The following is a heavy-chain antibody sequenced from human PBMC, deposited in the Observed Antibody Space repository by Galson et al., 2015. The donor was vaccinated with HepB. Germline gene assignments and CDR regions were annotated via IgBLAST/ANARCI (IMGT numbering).Heavy chain of an antibody. Sequence: SLRLSCAASEFTFSNYAMSWVRQAPGKGLEWVSSMSGSGGTTYYADSVKGRFTISRSNSKDTLYLQMNSLRADDTAVYYCAKENNYRPKYYFDYWSQGTLVTVSS. CDR2: MSGSGGTT. V-gene: IGHV3-23*01. D-gene: IGHD5-24*01. CDR1: EFTFSNYA. J-gene: IGHJ4*02. CDR3: AKENNYRPKYYFDY.